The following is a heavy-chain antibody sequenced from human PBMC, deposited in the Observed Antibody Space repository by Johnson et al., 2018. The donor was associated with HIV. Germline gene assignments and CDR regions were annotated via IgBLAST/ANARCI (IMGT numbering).Heavy chain of an antibody. Sequence: VQLVESGGGLVQPGRSLRLSCAASGFTFDDYAMHWVRQAPGKGLEWVSGISWNSGRIGYEDSVKGRFTISRVNAKNSLYLQMNSLRAEDTALYFCVRGGDRVIWFGGLDAFDIWGQGTMVTVSS. D-gene: IGHD3-10*01. V-gene: IGHV3-9*01. CDR1: GFTFDDYA. CDR2: ISWNSGRI. CDR3: VRGGDRVIWFGGLDAFDI. J-gene: IGHJ3*02.